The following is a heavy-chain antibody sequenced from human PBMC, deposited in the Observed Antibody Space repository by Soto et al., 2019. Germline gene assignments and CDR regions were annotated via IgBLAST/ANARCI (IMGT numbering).Heavy chain of an antibody. J-gene: IGHJ4*02. CDR1: GFTLTSYD. V-gene: IGHV3-13*01. D-gene: IGHD6-19*01. CDR2: IGIAGAT. CDR3: ARGSSGWYELDS. Sequence: EVQLVQSGGGLVQPGGSLRLSCSASGFTLTSYDMHWFRQVSGKGLEWVSSIGIAGATTYPGSVMGRFTIFRESAENSLYLQMHSLRAEDTAVYYCARGSSGWYELDSWGQGTLVTVSS.